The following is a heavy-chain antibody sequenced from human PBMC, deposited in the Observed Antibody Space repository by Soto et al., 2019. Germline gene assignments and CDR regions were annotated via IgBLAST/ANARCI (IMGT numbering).Heavy chain of an antibody. D-gene: IGHD6-13*01. CDR1: GYAFTSYD. CDR2: MNPNSGNT. CDR3: AIRSSWFSGGMDV. J-gene: IGHJ6*02. V-gene: IGHV1-8*01. Sequence: QVQLVQSRTEVKKPGASEKVSCKASGYAFTSYDVNWVRQATGQGLEWMGWMNPNSGNTGYAQKFQGRVTMTRNTSINTAYMELSSLRSEDTAVYYCAIRSSWFSGGMDVWGQGTTVTVSS.